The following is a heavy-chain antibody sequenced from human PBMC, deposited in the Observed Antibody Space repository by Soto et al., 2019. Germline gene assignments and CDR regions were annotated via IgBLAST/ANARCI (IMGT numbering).Heavy chain of an antibody. D-gene: IGHD5-18*01. J-gene: IGHJ6*02. CDR1: GFTFSSYF. Sequence: GGSLRLSCAASGFTFSSYFMHWVRQAPGKGLEWVAVIWYDGSNKYYADSVKGRFTISRDNSKNTLYLQMNSLRAEDTAVYYCAREDTAMVTFRFFGTRGPYYYGMDVWGQGTTVTVSS. CDR2: IWYDGSNK. CDR3: AREDTAMVTFRFFGTRGPYYYGMDV. V-gene: IGHV3-33*01.